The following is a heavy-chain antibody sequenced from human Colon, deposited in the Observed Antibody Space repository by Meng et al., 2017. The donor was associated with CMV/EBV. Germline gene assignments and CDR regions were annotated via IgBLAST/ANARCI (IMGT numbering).Heavy chain of an antibody. Sequence: GTCSSYAISWVRQAPGQGLEWMGGIIPILGIANYAQKFQGRVTITADKSTSTAYMELSSLRSEDTAVYYCARDRRIQLWLGYYVDYWGQGTLVTVSS. J-gene: IGHJ4*02. D-gene: IGHD5-18*01. V-gene: IGHV1-69*10. CDR3: ARDRRIQLWLGYYVDY. CDR1: GTCSSYA. CDR2: IIPILGIA.